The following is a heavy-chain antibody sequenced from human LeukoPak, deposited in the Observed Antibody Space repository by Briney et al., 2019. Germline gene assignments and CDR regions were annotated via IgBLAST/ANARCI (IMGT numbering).Heavy chain of an antibody. V-gene: IGHV4-39*07. CDR1: GGSISSSSYY. J-gene: IGHJ3*02. Sequence: SETLSLTCTVSGGSISSSSYYWGWIRQPPGKGLEWIGSIYYSGSTYYNPSLKSRVTISVDTSKNQFSLKLSSVTAADTAVYYCARDISPVNGAFDIWGQGTMVTVSS. D-gene: IGHD2-8*01. CDR2: IYYSGST. CDR3: ARDISPVNGAFDI.